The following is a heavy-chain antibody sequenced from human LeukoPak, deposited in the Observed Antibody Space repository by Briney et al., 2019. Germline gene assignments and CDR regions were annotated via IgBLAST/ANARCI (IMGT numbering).Heavy chain of an antibody. J-gene: IGHJ5*01. CDR3: ARDRDYYGSGTYDWFDS. CDR1: GLTVSSNF. Sequence: GGSLRLSCVASGLTVSSNFMSWVRQAPGKGPEWVSVIYSGGTTHYADSVKGRFTISRDNSKNTLYLQMNSLRAEDTAVYYCARDRDYYGSGTYDWFDSWGQGTLVTVSS. D-gene: IGHD3-10*01. V-gene: IGHV3-66*01. CDR2: IYSGGTT.